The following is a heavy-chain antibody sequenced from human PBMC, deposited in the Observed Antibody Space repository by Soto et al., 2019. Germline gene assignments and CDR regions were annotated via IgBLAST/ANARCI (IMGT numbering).Heavy chain of an antibody. V-gene: IGHV3-23*01. Sequence: EVQLLESGGGLVQPGGSLRLSCAASGFTFRRYAMSWVRQAPGKGLEWVSAISGSGGSTYYADSVKGRFTISRDNSKNTLYLQMNSLRAADTAVYYCAKDQAYGDYLHFDYWGQGTLVTVSS. CDR2: ISGSGGST. CDR3: AKDQAYGDYLHFDY. CDR1: GFTFRRYA. D-gene: IGHD4-17*01. J-gene: IGHJ4*02.